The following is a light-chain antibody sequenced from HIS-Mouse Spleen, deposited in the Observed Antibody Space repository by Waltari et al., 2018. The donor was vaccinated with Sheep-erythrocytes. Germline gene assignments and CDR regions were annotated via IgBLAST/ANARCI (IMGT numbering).Light chain of an antibody. CDR1: QSVSSY. J-gene: IGKJ2*01. V-gene: IGKV3-11*01. CDR3: QQRSNWYT. Sequence: EIVLTQSPATSSFSPWERATLSCRASQSVSSYLAWYQQKPGQAPRLLIYDASNRATGIPARFSGSGSGTDFTLTISSLEPEDFAVYYCQQRSNWYTFGQGTKLEIK. CDR2: DAS.